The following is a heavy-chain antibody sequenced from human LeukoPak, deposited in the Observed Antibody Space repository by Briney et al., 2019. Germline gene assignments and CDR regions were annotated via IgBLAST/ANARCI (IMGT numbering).Heavy chain of an antibody. CDR1: GGSISSYY. V-gene: IGHV4-59*01. J-gene: IGHJ6*03. CDR2: IYYSGST. Sequence: SETLSLTCTVSGGSISSYYWSWIRQPPGKGPEWIGYIYYSGSTNYNPSLKSRVTISVDTSKNQFSLKLSSVTAADTAVYYCARVGAASNYYYYYMDVWGKGTTVTISS. CDR3: ARVGAASNYYYYYMDV. D-gene: IGHD6-13*01.